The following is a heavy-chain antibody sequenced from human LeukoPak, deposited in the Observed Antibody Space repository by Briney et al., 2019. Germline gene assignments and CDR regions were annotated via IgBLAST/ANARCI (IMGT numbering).Heavy chain of an antibody. Sequence: ASVKVSCKASGYTFTGYYMHWVRQAPGQGLEWMGRINPNSGGTNYAQKFQGRVTMTRDTSISTAYMELSRPRSDDTAVYYCARRPAYCGGDCPLNYWGQGTLVTVSS. J-gene: IGHJ4*02. V-gene: IGHV1-2*06. CDR3: ARRPAYCGGDCPLNY. CDR1: GYTFTGYY. CDR2: INPNSGGT. D-gene: IGHD2-21*02.